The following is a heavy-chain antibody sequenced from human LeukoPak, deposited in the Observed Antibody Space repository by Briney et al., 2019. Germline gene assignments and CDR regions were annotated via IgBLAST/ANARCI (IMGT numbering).Heavy chain of an antibody. V-gene: IGHV3-21*01. J-gene: IGHJ5*02. CDR3: ARRIAAAGGFDP. D-gene: IGHD6-13*01. CDR1: GFTFSSYS. CDR2: ISSSSSYI. Sequence: SGGSLRLSCAASGFTFSSYSMNWVRQAPGKGLEWVSSISSSSSYIYYADSVKGRFTISRDNAKNSLYLQMNSLRAEDTAVYYCARRIAAAGGFDPWGQGTLVTVSS.